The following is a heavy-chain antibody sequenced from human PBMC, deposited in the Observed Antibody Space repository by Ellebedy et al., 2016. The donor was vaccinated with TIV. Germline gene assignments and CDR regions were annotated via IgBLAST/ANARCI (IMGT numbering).Heavy chain of an antibody. D-gene: IGHD1-14*01. J-gene: IGHJ6*02. V-gene: IGHV5-10-1*01. CDR3: AASGSRPAHYGIDV. Sequence: GESLKISXKASGYSFTNYINWVRPVPGKGLEWMGRIDPTDSYTKYSPSFQGHVTISADKSLSTAYLQWTTLQASDTAMYYCAASGSRPAHYGIDVWGQGTTVTVSS. CDR1: GYSFTNY. CDR2: IDPTDSYT.